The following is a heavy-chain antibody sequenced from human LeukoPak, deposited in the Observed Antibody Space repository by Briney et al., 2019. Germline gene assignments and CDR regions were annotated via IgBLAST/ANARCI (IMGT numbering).Heavy chain of an antibody. Sequence: GGSLRLSCAASGFTFSSYGMHWVRQAPGKGLEWVAFIRYDGSNKYYADSVKGRFTISRDNAKNSLYLQMDSLRAEDTAVYYCARVPPLGEWELLVSYYYYYYMDVWGKGTTVTVSS. CDR3: ARVPPLGEWELLVSYYYYYYMDV. CDR1: GFTFSSYG. CDR2: IRYDGSNK. J-gene: IGHJ6*03. V-gene: IGHV3-30*02. D-gene: IGHD1-26*01.